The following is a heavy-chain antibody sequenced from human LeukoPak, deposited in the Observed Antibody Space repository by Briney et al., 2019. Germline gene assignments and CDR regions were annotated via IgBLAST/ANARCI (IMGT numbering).Heavy chain of an antibody. V-gene: IGHV3-21*01. CDR2: ITSSSSNT. CDR3: ARGWGYGEY. J-gene: IGHJ4*02. CDR1: GFTFSSYS. D-gene: IGHD7-27*01. Sequence: GALRLSCAASGFTFSSYSMNWVRQAPGKGLEWVSCITSSSSNTYYADSVKGRFTISRDNAKNSLYLQMNSLRAEDTAVYYCARGWGYGEYWGQGTLVTVSS.